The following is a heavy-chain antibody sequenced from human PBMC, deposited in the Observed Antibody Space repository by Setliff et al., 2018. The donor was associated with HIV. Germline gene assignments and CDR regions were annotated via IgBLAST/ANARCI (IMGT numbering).Heavy chain of an antibody. J-gene: IGHJ4*02. CDR3: ARHANYDFWSGYWGYYFDY. V-gene: IGHV4-4*09. Sequence: SETLSLTCSVSGGSISTYYWSWIRQPPGKGLEWIGYIYTSGSTNYNPSLKTRVTISIDTSKKQVSLKLSSVTAADTAVYYCARHANYDFWSGYWGYYFDYWGQGTLVTVSS. D-gene: IGHD3-3*01. CDR1: GGSISTYY. CDR2: IYTSGST.